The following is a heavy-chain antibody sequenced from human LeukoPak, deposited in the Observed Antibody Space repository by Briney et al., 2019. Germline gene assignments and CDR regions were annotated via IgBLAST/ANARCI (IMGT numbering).Heavy chain of an antibody. CDR1: GASISSYY. J-gene: IGHJ6*02. D-gene: IGHD3-10*01. Sequence: ASETLSLTCTVSGASISSYYWTWIRQPPGKGLEWIGYIYYSGSTNYNPSLKSRVTISVDTSKNQFSLKLSSVTAADTAVYYCASDRGVTTRYGMDVWGQGTTVTVSS. V-gene: IGHV4-59*01. CDR2: IYYSGST. CDR3: ASDRGVTTRYGMDV.